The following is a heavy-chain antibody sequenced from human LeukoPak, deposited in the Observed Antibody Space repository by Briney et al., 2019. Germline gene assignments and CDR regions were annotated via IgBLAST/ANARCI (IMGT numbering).Heavy chain of an antibody. Sequence: GGTLRLSCAASEFTFSSFGMNWVRQAPGKGLEWVSAISGSGGTTYYADSVQGRFTISRDNSKNTLYLQMNSLRAEDTAVYYCARGGSGSLDNWGQGTLVTVSS. V-gene: IGHV3-23*01. CDR3: ARGGSGSLDN. D-gene: IGHD1-26*01. J-gene: IGHJ4*02. CDR1: EFTFSSFG. CDR2: ISGSGGTT.